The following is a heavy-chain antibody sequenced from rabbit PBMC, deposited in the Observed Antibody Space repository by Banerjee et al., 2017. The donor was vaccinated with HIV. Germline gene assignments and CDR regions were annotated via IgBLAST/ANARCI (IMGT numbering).Heavy chain of an antibody. D-gene: IGHD2-1*01. Sequence: QEQLKETGGGLVQPGGSLTLSCKASGFDFSSYGVSWVRQAPGKGLEWIGYIDPVFGSTYYASWVNGRFTISSHNAQNALYLQLNSLTAADTATYFCVSSSYDDYDAFDPWGPGTLVTVS. CDR2: IDPVFGST. CDR3: VSSSYDDYDAFDP. CDR1: GFDFSSYG. V-gene: IGHV1S47*01. J-gene: IGHJ2*01.